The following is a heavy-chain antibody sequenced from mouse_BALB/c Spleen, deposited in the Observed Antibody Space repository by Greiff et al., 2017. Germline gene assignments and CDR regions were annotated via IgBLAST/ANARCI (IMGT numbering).Heavy chain of an antibody. V-gene: IGHV3-2*02. CDR3: AAPAYYGNYGWTGFAY. Sequence: EVMLVESGPGLVKPSQSLSLTCTVTGYSITSDYAWNWIRQFPGNKLEWMGYISYSGSTSYNPSLKSRISITRDTSKNQFFLQLNSVTTEDTATYYCAAPAYYGNYGWTGFAYWGQGTLVTVSA. D-gene: IGHD2-10*01. CDR2: ISYSGST. J-gene: IGHJ3*01. CDR1: GYSITSDYA.